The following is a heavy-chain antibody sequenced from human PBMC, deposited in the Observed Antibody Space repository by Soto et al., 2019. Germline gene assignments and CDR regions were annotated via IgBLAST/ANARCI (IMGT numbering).Heavy chain of an antibody. J-gene: IGHJ5*02. CDR2: ISYDGSNK. CDR3: AKEEVSSGWYNWFDP. CDR1: GFTFSSYG. V-gene: IGHV3-30*18. D-gene: IGHD6-19*01. Sequence: QVQLVESGGGVVQPGRSLRLSCAASGFTFSSYGMHWVRQAPGKGLEWVAVISYDGSNKYYADSVKGRFTISRDNSKNTLYLQMNSLRAEDTAVYYCAKEEVSSGWYNWFDPWGQGTLVTVSS.